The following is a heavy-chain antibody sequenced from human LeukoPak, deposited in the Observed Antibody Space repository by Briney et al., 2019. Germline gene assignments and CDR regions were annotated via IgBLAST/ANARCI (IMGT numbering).Heavy chain of an antibody. CDR1: GFTFSSYG. CDR3: ARDILAYRGADCYPAFGY. D-gene: IGHD2-21*02. V-gene: IGHV3-33*01. J-gene: IGHJ4*02. Sequence: GGSLRLSCAASGFTFSSYGMHWVRQAPGKGLEWVAVIWYDGSNKYYADSVKGRFTISRDNSKNTLYLQMNSLRAEDTAVDYCARDILAYRGADCYPAFGYWGQGTLVTVSS. CDR2: IWYDGSNK.